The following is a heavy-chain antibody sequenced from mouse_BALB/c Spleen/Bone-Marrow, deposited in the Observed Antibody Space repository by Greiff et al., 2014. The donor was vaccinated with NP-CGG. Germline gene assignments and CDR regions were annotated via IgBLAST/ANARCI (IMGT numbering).Heavy chain of an antibody. V-gene: IGHV5-6-3*01. D-gene: IGHD2-3*01. CDR1: GFTFSSYG. Sequence: EVQLQQSGGGLVQPGGSLKLSCAASGFTFSSYGMSWVRQTPDKRLELVASINSNGGSTYYPDSVKGRITISRDNAKNTPYLQMSSMKSEDTAMYYCARERNGYFRDAMDYWGQGTSVTVSS. CDR3: ARERNGYFRDAMDY. J-gene: IGHJ4*01. CDR2: INSNGGST.